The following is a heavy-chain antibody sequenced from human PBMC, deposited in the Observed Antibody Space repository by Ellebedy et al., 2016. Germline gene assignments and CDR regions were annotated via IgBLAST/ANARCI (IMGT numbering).Heavy chain of an antibody. D-gene: IGHD3-3*01. V-gene: IGHV3-48*04. CDR2: ISSSSSTI. CDR3: ARDLLSGLPPHGFDP. CDR1: GFTFSSYS. Sequence: GGSLRLSXAASGFTFSSYSMNWVRQAPGKGLEWVSYISSSSSTIYYADSVKGRFTISRDNAKNSLYLQMNSLRAEDTAVYYCARDLLSGLPPHGFDPWGQGTLVTVSS. J-gene: IGHJ5*02.